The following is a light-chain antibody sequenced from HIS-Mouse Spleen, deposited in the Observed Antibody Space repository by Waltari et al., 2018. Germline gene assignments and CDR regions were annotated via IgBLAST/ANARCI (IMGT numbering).Light chain of an antibody. CDR3: QQYNNWPLT. Sequence: EIVMTQSPATLSVSPGDRATLACRASQSVSSNFAWYQQKPGQAPRLLIYGASTRATGIPARFSGSGSGTEFTLTISSLQSEDFAVYYCQQYNNWPLTFGGGTKVEIK. J-gene: IGKJ4*01. CDR1: QSVSSN. V-gene: IGKV3-15*01. CDR2: GAS.